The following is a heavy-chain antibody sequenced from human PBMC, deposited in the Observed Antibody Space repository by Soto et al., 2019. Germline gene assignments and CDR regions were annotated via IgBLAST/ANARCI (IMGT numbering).Heavy chain of an antibody. Sequence: QVHLVQSGAEVKRPGASVKVSCKASGYTFTGYYMHWVRQAPGQGLVWMGMINPPGGTTTYAQKFQGRVTMTTDTSTSTVYMELSSLRSDDTAVYYCARGYYDKSGYYWGYWGQGTLVTVSS. V-gene: IGHV1-46*01. CDR3: ARGYYDKSGYYWGY. D-gene: IGHD3-22*01. CDR1: GYTFTGYY. J-gene: IGHJ4*02. CDR2: INPPGGTT.